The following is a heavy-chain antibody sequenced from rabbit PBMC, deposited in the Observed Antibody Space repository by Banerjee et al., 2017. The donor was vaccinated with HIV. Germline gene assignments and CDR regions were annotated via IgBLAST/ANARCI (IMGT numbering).Heavy chain of an antibody. J-gene: IGHJ6*01. V-gene: IGHV1S7*01. CDR3: ARHVYAMDL. Sequence: QLKESGGGLVQAGGSLKLSCIASGFDFSSYYMSWVRQAPGKGLEWIGYIDPVFGSTDYASWVNGRFTISSDNAQNTLYLQLNSLTAADTATYFCARHVYAMDLWGQGTLVTVS. CDR2: IDPVFGST. CDR1: GFDFSSYY.